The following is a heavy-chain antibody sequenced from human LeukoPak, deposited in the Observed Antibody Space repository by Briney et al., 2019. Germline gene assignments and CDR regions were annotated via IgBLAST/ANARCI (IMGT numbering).Heavy chain of an antibody. CDR1: GGSISSYS. V-gene: IGHV4-59*01. Sequence: MTSETLSLTCTVSGGSISSYSWTWIRQPPGKGLEWIGYIYYSGSTNYNPSLESRVTISVDTSKNQSSLKLSSVTAADTAVYYCARGWGSGSYSYFYGMDVWGQGTTVTVSS. D-gene: IGHD3-10*01. CDR3: ARGWGSGSYSYFYGMDV. CDR2: IYYSGST. J-gene: IGHJ6*02.